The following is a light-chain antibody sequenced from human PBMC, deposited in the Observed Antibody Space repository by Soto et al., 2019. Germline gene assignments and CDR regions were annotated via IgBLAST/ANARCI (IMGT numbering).Light chain of an antibody. CDR2: GAS. J-gene: IGKJ1*01. CDR3: QQYGSSPRT. Sequence: EIVLTQSPGTLSLSPGERATLSCRASQSVSSNYLAWYQQKPGQAPRLLIYGASSRATGIPDRFSGSGSGTDFTLTISRPEPEDFAVYYCQQYGSSPRTFGQGTKVDIK. V-gene: IGKV3-20*01. CDR1: QSVSSNY.